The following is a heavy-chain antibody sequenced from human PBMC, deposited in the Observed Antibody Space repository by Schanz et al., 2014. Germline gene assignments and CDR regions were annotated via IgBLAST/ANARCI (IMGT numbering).Heavy chain of an antibody. Sequence: VQLVESGGGLVKPGGSLRLSCAASGFAFSAYSMNWVRQAPGKGLEWVSSISSSGSYIYFPDSVKGRFTISRDNAKNSLYLQMNSLRAEDTAVYYCARGYSSSMDVWGQGTTVTVSS. J-gene: IGHJ6*02. CDR1: GFAFSAYS. CDR2: ISSSGSYI. CDR3: ARGYSSSMDV. D-gene: IGHD6-6*01. V-gene: IGHV3-21*02.